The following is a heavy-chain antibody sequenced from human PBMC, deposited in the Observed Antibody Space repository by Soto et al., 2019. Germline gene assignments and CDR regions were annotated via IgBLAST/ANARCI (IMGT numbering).Heavy chain of an antibody. V-gene: IGHV3-11*06. J-gene: IGHJ6*02. CDR3: ARRTETTHYYYYGMDV. D-gene: IGHD4-17*01. CDR2: ISSSSSYT. Sequence: GGSLRLSCAASGFTFSDYYMSWIRQAPGKGLEWVSYISSSSSYTNYADSVKGRFTISRDNAKNSLYLQMNSLRAEDTAVYYCARRTETTHYYYYGMDVWGQGTTVTVSS. CDR1: GFTFSDYY.